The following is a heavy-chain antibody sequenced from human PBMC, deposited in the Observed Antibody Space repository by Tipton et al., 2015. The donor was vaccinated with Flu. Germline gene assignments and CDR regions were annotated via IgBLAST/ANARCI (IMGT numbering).Heavy chain of an antibody. J-gene: IGHJ3*02. CDR2: LYPSGTT. D-gene: IGHD3-16*01. CDR3: AGGRNAFEI. V-gene: IGHV4-39*01. Sequence: GLVKPSETLSLTCTVSSGSIRSTNYFCAWIRQPPGKRLELIGSLYPSGTTYYNPSLKSRVTISVDTSKSQFSLKLRSVTAADTALYYCAGGRNAFEIWGQGTMVTVSP. CDR1: SGSIRSTNYF.